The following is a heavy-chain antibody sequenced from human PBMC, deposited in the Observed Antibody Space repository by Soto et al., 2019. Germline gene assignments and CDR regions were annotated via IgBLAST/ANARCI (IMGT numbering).Heavy chain of an antibody. CDR2: INPNSGGT. CDR3: ARSLLWLFYFDY. V-gene: IGHV1-2*02. Sequence: ASVKVSCKASGYTFTGYYMHWVRQAPGQGLEWMGWINPNSGGTNYAQKFQGRVTMTRDTSISTAYMELSRLRSDDTAVYYCARSLLWLFYFDYWGQGTLVTVYS. D-gene: IGHD2-21*01. J-gene: IGHJ4*02. CDR1: GYTFTGYY.